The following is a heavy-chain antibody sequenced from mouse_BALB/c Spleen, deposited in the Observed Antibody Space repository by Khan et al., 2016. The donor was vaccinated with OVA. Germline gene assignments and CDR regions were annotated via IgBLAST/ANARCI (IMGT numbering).Heavy chain of an antibody. CDR2: ISTYYGHA. V-gene: IGHV1S137*01. Sequence: QVQLQQSGAELVRPGVSVKISCKGSGYTFTDFTMHWVRQSHAMSLEWIGVISTYYGHATYNQKFKDKATMTVDKSSSTAYMEIARLTSEDYAILYCSRGGGGNRFAYWGQGTLVTVSA. J-gene: IGHJ3*01. CDR3: SRGGGGNRFAY. CDR1: GYTFTDFT.